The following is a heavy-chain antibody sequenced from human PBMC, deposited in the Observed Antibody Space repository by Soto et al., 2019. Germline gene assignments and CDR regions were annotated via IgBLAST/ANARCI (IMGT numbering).Heavy chain of an antibody. CDR1: GFTFSSYW. J-gene: IGHJ3*02. CDR3: ARDTSLGYCSSTSCYTASGAFDI. CDR2: IKQDGSEK. V-gene: IGHV3-7*01. D-gene: IGHD2-2*02. Sequence: GGSLRLSCAASGFTFSSYWMSWVRQAPGKGLEWVANIKQDGSEKYYVDSVKGRFTISRDNAKNSLYLQMNSLRAEDTAVYYCARDTSLGYCSSTSCYTASGAFDIWGQGTMVTVSS.